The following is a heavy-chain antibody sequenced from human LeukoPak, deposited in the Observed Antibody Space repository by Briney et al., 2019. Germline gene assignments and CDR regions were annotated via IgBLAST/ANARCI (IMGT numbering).Heavy chain of an antibody. V-gene: IGHV1-24*01. CDR2: FDPEDGET. D-gene: IGHD1-26*01. J-gene: IGHJ3*02. Sequence: ASVKVSCKVSGYTLTELSMHWVRQAPGKGLEWMGGFDPEDGETIYAQKFQGRVTMTEDTSTDTAYMELSSLRSEDTAVYYCARFLHRLVGATLSGFDIWGQGTMVTVSS. CDR1: GYTLTELS. CDR3: ARFLHRLVGATLSGFDI.